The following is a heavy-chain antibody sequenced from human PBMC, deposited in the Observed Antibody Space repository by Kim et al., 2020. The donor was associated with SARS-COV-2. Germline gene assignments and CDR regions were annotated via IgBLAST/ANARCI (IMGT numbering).Heavy chain of an antibody. Sequence: SETLSLTCTVSGGSISSSSYYWGWIRQPPGKGLEWIGSIYYSGSTYYNPSLKSRVTISVDTSKNQFSLKLSSVTAADTAVYYCRTRGAYGYYGMDVWGQGTTVTVSS. J-gene: IGHJ6*02. CDR1: GGSISSSSYY. CDR3: RTRGAYGYYGMDV. CDR2: IYYSGST. V-gene: IGHV4-39*01. D-gene: IGHD2-8*01.